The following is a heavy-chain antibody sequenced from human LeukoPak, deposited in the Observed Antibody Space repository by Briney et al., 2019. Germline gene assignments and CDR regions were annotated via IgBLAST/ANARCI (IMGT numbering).Heavy chain of an antibody. Sequence: GGPLTHFLVPSGHLLLRLWMNLVLQAPGKGLEWVANMNQDGSRRNYVDTVRGRFTISRDNAKNSLYLQMNTLRAEDTAVYYCVGAGVGNFDPWGQGTLVTVSS. CDR2: MNQDGSRR. CDR3: VGAGVGNFDP. D-gene: IGHD1-26*01. CDR1: GHLLLRLW. V-gene: IGHV3-7*05. J-gene: IGHJ5*02.